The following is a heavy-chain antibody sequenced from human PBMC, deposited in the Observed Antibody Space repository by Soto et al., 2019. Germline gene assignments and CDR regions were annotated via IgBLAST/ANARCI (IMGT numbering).Heavy chain of an antibody. CDR3: AKDMTPYYDSSAFDY. D-gene: IGHD3-22*01. CDR1: GFTFSSYG. V-gene: IGHV3-30*18. CDR2: ISYDGSKK. Sequence: PGGSLRLSCAASGFTFSSYGMHWVRQAPGKGLEWVAVISYDGSKKYYADSVKGRFTISRDNSKNTLYLEMNSLRAEDTAVYYCAKDMTPYYDSSAFDYWGQGTLVTV. J-gene: IGHJ4*02.